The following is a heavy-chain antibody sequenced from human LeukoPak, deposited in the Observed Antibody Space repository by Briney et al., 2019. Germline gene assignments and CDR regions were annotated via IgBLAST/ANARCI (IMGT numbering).Heavy chain of an antibody. V-gene: IGHV3-23*01. CDR3: AKTVCYCSSTSCDFDY. J-gene: IGHJ4*02. CDR1: GFTFSSYA. Sequence: PGGSLRLSCPPSGFTFSSYARSWVRQAPGKGLEWFSPISGSGGSTYYADSVKGRFTISRDNSKNTLYLQMNSLRAEDTAVYYCAKTVCYCSSTSCDFDYWGKGTLVTVSS. CDR2: ISGSGGST. D-gene: IGHD2-2*01.